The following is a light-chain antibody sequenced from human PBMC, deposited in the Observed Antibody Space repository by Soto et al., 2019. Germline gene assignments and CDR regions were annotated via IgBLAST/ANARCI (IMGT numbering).Light chain of an antibody. CDR3: CSYAGSTTLYV. Sequence: LTQPASVSGSPGQSITISCTGTSSDVGSYNLVSWYQQHPGTAPKLMIYEAFKRPSGVSNRFSGSKSGDTASLTISGLQAEDEADYYCCSYAGSTTLYVFGTGTKVTVL. CDR1: SSDVGSYNL. J-gene: IGLJ1*01. V-gene: IGLV2-23*01. CDR2: EAF.